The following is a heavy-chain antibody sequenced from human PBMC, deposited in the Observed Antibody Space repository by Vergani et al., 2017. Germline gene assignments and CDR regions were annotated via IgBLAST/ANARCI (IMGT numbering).Heavy chain of an antibody. CDR1: GGSISSSSYY. Sequence: QLQLQESGPGLVKPSETLSLTCTVSGGSISSSSYYWGWIRQPPGKGLEWIGSIYYSGSTHYNPSLKSRVTISVDTSKNQFSLKLSSVTAADTAVYYCARMPLRFLEWGNWFDPWGQGTLVTVSS. CDR2: IYYSGST. D-gene: IGHD3-3*01. V-gene: IGHV4-39*07. CDR3: ARMPLRFLEWGNWFDP. J-gene: IGHJ5*02.